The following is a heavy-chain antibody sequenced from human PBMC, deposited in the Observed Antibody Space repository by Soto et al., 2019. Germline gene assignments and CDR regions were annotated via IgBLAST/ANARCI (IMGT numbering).Heavy chain of an antibody. Sequence: TSETLSLTCSVSGASISSGDNYWSWIRQPPGKGLEWIGSIYYSGSTYYSPSLKRRLTISVDTSKNQISLKVNSVTAADTAVYYCARGDGYNSAFDYWGQGALVTVSS. J-gene: IGHJ4*02. CDR1: GASISSGDNY. CDR2: IYYSGST. CDR3: ARGDGYNSAFDY. D-gene: IGHD5-12*01. V-gene: IGHV4-30-4*01.